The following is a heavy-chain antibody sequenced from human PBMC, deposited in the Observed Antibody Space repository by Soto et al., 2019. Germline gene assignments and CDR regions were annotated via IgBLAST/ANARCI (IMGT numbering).Heavy chain of an antibody. CDR3: ASLRITIFGDHDYYYGMDV. J-gene: IGHJ6*02. CDR2: ISYDGSNK. Sequence: GGSLRLSCAASGFTFSSYAMHWVRQAPGKGLEWVAVISYDGSNKYYADSVKGRFTISRDNSKNTLYLQMNSLRAEDTAVYYCASLRITIFGDHDYYYGMDVWGQGTTVTVSS. CDR1: GFTFSSYA. D-gene: IGHD3-3*01. V-gene: IGHV3-30-3*01.